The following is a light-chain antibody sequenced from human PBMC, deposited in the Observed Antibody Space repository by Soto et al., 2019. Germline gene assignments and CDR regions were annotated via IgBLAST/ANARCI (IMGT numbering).Light chain of an antibody. Sequence: EIVLTQSPGTLSLSPGERATLSCRASQSVSSSYLAWYQQKPGQAPRLLIYGASSRPTGIPDRFSGSGSGTDFTLTISRLEPEDFAVYYCQHSETFGQGTKVEIK. V-gene: IGKV3-20*01. CDR3: QHSET. CDR1: QSVSSSY. CDR2: GAS. J-gene: IGKJ1*01.